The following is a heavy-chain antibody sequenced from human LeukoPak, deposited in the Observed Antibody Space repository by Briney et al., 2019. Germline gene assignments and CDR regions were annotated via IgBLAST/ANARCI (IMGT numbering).Heavy chain of an antibody. J-gene: IGHJ5*02. V-gene: IGHV3-23*01. CDR3: AKGTIFGVVMAPFDP. D-gene: IGHD3-3*01. CDR2: ISGSGGST. CDR1: GFTFSSYA. Sequence: GGSLRLSCAASGFTFSSYAMSWVRQAPGKGLEWVSAISGSGGSTYYADSVKGRITISRDNSKNTLYLQMHSLSAEDRAVYYCAKGTIFGVVMAPFDPWGEGTLVTVP.